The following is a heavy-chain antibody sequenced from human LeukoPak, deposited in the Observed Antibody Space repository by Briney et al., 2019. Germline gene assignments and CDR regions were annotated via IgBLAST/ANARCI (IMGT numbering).Heavy chain of an antibody. D-gene: IGHD3-10*01. CDR1: GYTFTSYA. CDR2: INAGNGNT. J-gene: IGHJ6*02. Sequence: ASVKVSCKGSGYTFTSYAMHWVRQAPGQRLEWMGWINAGNGNTKYSQKFQGRVTITRDTSASTAYMELSSLRSEDTAVYYCARDRDYYGSGSYYNSDYGMDVWGQGTTVTVSS. CDR3: ARDRDYYGSGSYYNSDYGMDV. V-gene: IGHV1-3*01.